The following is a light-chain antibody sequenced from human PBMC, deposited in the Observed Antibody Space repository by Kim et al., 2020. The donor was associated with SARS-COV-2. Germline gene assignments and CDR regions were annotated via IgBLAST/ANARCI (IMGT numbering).Light chain of an antibody. J-gene: IGKJ5*01. CDR1: QSVSIN. V-gene: IGKV3-15*01. CDR2: DAS. Sequence: SPGERAPLPCWASQSVSINLAWYQQKPGQAPRLLIYDASTRATGVPARFSGSGSGTEFTLTISSLQSEDFAVYYCQQYDVWPPITFGQGTRLEIK. CDR3: QQYDVWPPIT.